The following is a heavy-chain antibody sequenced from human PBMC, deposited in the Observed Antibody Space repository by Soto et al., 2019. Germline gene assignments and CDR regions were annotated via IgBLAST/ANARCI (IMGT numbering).Heavy chain of an antibody. Sequence: QVQLVQSGAEVKKPGASVKVSCKASGYTFTSYGISWVRQAPGQGLEWMGWISAYNGNTNYAQKLQGRVTMTTDTSTSTAYMELRSLRSDDTAVYYCARDPRQQLGDSYYYYDMDVWGQGTTVTVAS. CDR2: ISAYNGNT. V-gene: IGHV1-18*01. CDR1: GYTFTSYG. CDR3: ARDPRQQLGDSYYYYDMDV. D-gene: IGHD6-13*01. J-gene: IGHJ6*02.